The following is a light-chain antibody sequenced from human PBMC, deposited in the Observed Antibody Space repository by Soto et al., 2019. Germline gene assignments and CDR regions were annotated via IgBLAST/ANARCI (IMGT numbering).Light chain of an antibody. V-gene: IGKV1-5*01. CDR3: QQYNSYSCT. J-gene: IGKJ2*02. Sequence: DIQMTQSPSTLSASVGDRVTITCRASQSISSWLAWYQQNPGKAPTLLIYDASSLESGVPSRFSGSGSGTEFTLTISSLQPDDFATYYCQQYNSYSCTFGQGTKVEIK. CDR2: DAS. CDR1: QSISSW.